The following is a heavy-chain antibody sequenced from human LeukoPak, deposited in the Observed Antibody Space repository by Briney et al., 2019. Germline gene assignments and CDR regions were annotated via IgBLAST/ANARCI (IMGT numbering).Heavy chain of an antibody. CDR2: INHSGST. D-gene: IGHD1-26*01. Sequence: SETLSLTCAVYGESFSGYYWSWICQPPGKGLEWIGEINHSGSTNYNPSLKSRITISVDMSKNQFSLKLSSVTAADTAVYYCARGRWEIADYWGQGTLVTVSS. V-gene: IGHV4-34*01. CDR1: GESFSGYY. J-gene: IGHJ4*02. CDR3: ARGRWEIADY.